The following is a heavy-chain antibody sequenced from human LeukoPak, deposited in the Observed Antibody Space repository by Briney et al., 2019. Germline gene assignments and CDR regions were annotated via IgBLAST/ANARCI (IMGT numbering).Heavy chain of an antibody. Sequence: GGSLRLSCAASGFTFSSYWMHWVRQVPGKGLVWVSRIGSDGSSTSFADSVKGRFTISRDNSKNTLYLQMNSLRAEDTAVYYCAKGGIAAAGMEWEDYYYGMDVWGQGTTVTVSS. D-gene: IGHD6-13*01. V-gene: IGHV3-74*01. CDR2: IGSDGSST. J-gene: IGHJ6*02. CDR3: AKGGIAAAGMEWEDYYYGMDV. CDR1: GFTFSSYW.